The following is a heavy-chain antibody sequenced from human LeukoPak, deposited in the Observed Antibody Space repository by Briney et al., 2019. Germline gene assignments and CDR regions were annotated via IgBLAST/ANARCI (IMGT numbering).Heavy chain of an antibody. V-gene: IGHV1-18*01. CDR3: ARDRRVAVARYYYGMDV. CDR1: GYTFTSYG. CDR2: ISAYNGNT. D-gene: IGHD6-19*01. J-gene: IGHJ6*02. Sequence: ASVKVSCKASGYTFTSYGISWVRQAPGQGLEWMGWISAYNGNTNYAQKLQGRVTMTTDTSTSTAYMELRSLRSDDTAVYYCARDRRVAVARYYYGMDVWGQGTTVTVSS.